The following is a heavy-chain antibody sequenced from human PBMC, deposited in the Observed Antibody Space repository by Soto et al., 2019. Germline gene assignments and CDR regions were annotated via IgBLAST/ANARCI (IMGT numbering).Heavy chain of an antibody. J-gene: IGHJ6*03. D-gene: IGHD3-3*01. V-gene: IGHV4-59*08. CDR1: GDSVTSHY. CDR2: MHYTGFS. Sequence: SETLSLTCSFSGDSVTSHYLTWIRQSPEKGLEWIGYMHYTGFSHYNPSLKSRLTISVDRSKNQFSLQLTSVTAADTAVYYCARHVQGPFGVVIYSHPGLGYYYMDVWGKGTTVTVSS. CDR3: ARHVQGPFGVVIYSHPGLGYYYMDV.